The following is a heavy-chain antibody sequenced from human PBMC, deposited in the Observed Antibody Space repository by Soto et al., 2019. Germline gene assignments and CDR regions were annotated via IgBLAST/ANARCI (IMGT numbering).Heavy chain of an antibody. CDR1: GYTFTGYY. Sequence: ASVKVSCKASGYTFTGYYMHWVRQAPGQGLEWMGWINPNSGGTNYAQKFQGWVTMTRDTSISTAYMELSRLRSDDTAVYYCARRSLGTTGTTSEANPSSCSGMDVWGQGTTVTVSS. J-gene: IGHJ6*02. CDR2: INPNSGGT. CDR3: ARRSLGTTGTTSEANPSSCSGMDV. D-gene: IGHD1-1*01. V-gene: IGHV1-2*04.